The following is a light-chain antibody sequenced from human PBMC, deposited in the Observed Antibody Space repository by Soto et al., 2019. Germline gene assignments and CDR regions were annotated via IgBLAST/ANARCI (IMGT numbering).Light chain of an antibody. CDR2: SDN. CDR1: SSNIGRST. CDR3: ATWDHSLSGVV. V-gene: IGLV1-44*01. J-gene: IGLJ2*01. Sequence: QPVLTQPPSASGTPGQRVTISCSGSSSNIGRSTVNWFQQFPGTAPKLLIYSDNQRPSGVPDRFSGSKSGTSASLAISGLRSEDEADYYCATWDHSLSGVVFGGGTKLTVL.